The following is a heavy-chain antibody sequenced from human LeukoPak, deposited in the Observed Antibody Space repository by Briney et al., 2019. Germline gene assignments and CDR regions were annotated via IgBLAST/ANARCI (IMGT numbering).Heavy chain of an antibody. CDR3: AREDYGDYERRFDY. CDR1: GGSFSGYY. J-gene: IGHJ4*02. V-gene: IGHV4-34*01. D-gene: IGHD4-17*01. Sequence: SSETLSLTCAVYGGSFSGYYWSWIRQPPGKGLEWIGEINHSGSTNYNPSLKSRVTISVDTSKNQFSLKLSSVTAVDTAVYYCAREDYGDYERRFDYWGQGTLVTVSS. CDR2: INHSGST.